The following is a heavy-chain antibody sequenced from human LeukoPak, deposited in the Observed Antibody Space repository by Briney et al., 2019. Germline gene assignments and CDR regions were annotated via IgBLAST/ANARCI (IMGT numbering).Heavy chain of an antibody. V-gene: IGHV1-69*04. CDR2: IIPILGIA. D-gene: IGHD6-13*01. Sequence: SVKVSCKASGGAFSSYAISWVRQSPGQGLEWMGRIIPILGIANYAQKFQGRVTITADKSTSTAYMELSSLRSEDTAVYYCARGKQQLVGPDAFDIWGQGTMVTVSS. CDR1: GGAFSSYA. J-gene: IGHJ3*02. CDR3: ARGKQQLVGPDAFDI.